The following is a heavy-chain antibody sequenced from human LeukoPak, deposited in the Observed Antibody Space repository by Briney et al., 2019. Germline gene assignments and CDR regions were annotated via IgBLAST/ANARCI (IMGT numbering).Heavy chain of an antibody. CDR2: INHSGST. Sequence: SETLSLTCAVYGGSFSGYYWSWIRQPPGKGLEWIGEINHSGSTYYNPSLKSRVTISVDRSKNQFSLKLSSVTAADTAVYYCARRIGNWKGWRCPPYYHYGKDVWGQGTTVTVSS. V-gene: IGHV4-34*01. CDR1: GGSFSGYY. D-gene: IGHD2-15*01. J-gene: IGHJ6*02. CDR3: ARRIGNWKGWRCPPYYHYGKDV.